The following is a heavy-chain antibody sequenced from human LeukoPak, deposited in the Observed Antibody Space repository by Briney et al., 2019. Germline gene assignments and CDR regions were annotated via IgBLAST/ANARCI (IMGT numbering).Heavy chain of an antibody. V-gene: IGHV3-7*03. D-gene: IGHD6-13*01. CDR1: GSTFSSYW. CDR2: IKQDGSEK. Sequence: HPGGSLRLSCAASGSTFSSYWMSWVRQAPGKGLEWVANIKQDGSEKYYVDSVKGRFTISRDDSKNSLYLQLNSLKTEDTAVYYCVRVVTTSSGWYHFDNWGQGTLVTVSS. CDR3: VRVVTTSSGWYHFDN. J-gene: IGHJ4*02.